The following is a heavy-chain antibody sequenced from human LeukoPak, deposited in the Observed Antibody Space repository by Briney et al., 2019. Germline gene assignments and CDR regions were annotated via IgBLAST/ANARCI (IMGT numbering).Heavy chain of an antibody. CDR1: GYTLTGYY. CDR3: ARTAINYYDSSGYYSDLFY. V-gene: IGHV1-2*02. Sequence: ASVKVSCKPSGYTLTGYYMHWVRQAPGQGLEWMGWIKPNSGGTNYAQKFQGRVTMTRDTSISTAYMELSRLRSDDTAVYYCARTAINYYDSSGYYSDLFYRGQGALVTVSS. CDR2: IKPNSGGT. D-gene: IGHD3-22*01. J-gene: IGHJ4*02.